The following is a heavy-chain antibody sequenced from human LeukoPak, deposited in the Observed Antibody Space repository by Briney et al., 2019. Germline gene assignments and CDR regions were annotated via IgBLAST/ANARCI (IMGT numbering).Heavy chain of an antibody. CDR2: FDPEDGET. CDR1: GYTLTELS. Sequence: ASVTVSCKVSGYTLTELSMHWVRQAPGKGLEWMGGFDPEDGETIYAQKFQGRVTITADESTSTAYMELSSLRSEDTAVYYCARDEEGRDGYNSFDYWGQGTLVTVSS. CDR3: ARDEEGRDGYNSFDY. D-gene: IGHD5-24*01. J-gene: IGHJ4*02. V-gene: IGHV1-24*01.